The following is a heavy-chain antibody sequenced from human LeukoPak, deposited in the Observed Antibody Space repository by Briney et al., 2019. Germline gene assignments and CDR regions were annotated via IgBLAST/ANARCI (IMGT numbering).Heavy chain of an antibody. V-gene: IGHV3-30*18. J-gene: IGHJ4*02. CDR3: AKGGGIAAAIFDY. Sequence: GGSLRLSCAASGFAFSSYGMHWVRRAPGRGLEWVAVISYDGSNKYYADSVKGRFTISRDNSKNTLYLQMNSLRAEDTAVYYCAKGGGIAAAIFDYWGQGTLVTVSS. D-gene: IGHD6-13*01. CDR1: GFAFSSYG. CDR2: ISYDGSNK.